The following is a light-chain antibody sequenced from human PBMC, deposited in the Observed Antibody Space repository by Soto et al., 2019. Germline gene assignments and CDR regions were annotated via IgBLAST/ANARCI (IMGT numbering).Light chain of an antibody. V-gene: IGKV3-11*01. CDR3: QQRSNWPPIT. Sequence: EVVLTQSPATFSLSPGERAALSSKASQSVHNFLAWYQQKPGQAPRLIIYGASTRAAGVPPRFSGSGSGTDFTLTISSLEPEDFAFYYCQQRSNWPPITFGQGTRLEIK. CDR2: GAS. J-gene: IGKJ5*01. CDR1: QSVHNF.